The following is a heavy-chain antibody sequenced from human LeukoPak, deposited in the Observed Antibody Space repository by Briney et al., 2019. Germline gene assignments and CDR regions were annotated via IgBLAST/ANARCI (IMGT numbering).Heavy chain of an antibody. J-gene: IGHJ4*02. Sequence: PGGSLRLSCAASGFTFSSYGMHWVRQALGKGLEWVAVISYDGSNKYYADSVKGRFTISRDNSKNTLYLQMNSLRAEDTAVYYCAKMGPGYVDYWGQGTLVTVPS. CDR1: GFTFSSYG. V-gene: IGHV3-30*18. CDR2: ISYDGSNK. CDR3: AKMGPGYVDY.